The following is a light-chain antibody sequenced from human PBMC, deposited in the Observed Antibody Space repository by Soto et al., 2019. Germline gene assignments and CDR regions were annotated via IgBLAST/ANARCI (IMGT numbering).Light chain of an antibody. CDR3: QQRADWPLT. CDR2: DAS. Sequence: ESVLTQSPATLSLSPGERATLSCRASQSVNSYLAWYQQKPGQAPRLLIYDASNRATGIPARFSGSGSGTDFTLTISSLEAEDFAVYYCQQRADWPLTFGGGTKVEIK. J-gene: IGKJ4*01. V-gene: IGKV3-11*01. CDR1: QSVNSY.